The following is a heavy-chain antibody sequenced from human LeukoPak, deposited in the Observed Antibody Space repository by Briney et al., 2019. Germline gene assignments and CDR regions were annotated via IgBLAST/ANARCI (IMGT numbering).Heavy chain of an antibody. V-gene: IGHV3-11*01. D-gene: IGHD3-10*01. CDR2: IARSGSTI. Sequence: GGSLRLSCAASGFTFSDYYMSWIRQAPGKGLEWVSSIARSGSTIYYADSVKGRFTISRDNAKKSLYLQMNSLRVEDTAVYYCASSSVRGLYYYYGMDVWGQGTTVTVSS. CDR1: GFTFSDYY. J-gene: IGHJ6*02. CDR3: ASSSVRGLYYYYGMDV.